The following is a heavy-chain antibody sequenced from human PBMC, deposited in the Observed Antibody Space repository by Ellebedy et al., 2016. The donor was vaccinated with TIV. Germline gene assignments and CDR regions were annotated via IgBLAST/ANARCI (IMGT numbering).Heavy chain of an antibody. CDR3: ASLRD. V-gene: IGHV4-59*01. CDR2: IFHTGII. CDR1: GVSFTRYY. J-gene: IGHJ4*02. Sequence: SETLSLXXSVSGVSFTRYYWSWIRQSPGRGLEWIGYIFHTGIIKYNPSPKNRVTISIDASKNHFSLNLTSTTAADTAVYYCASLRDWGQGTLVTVSS.